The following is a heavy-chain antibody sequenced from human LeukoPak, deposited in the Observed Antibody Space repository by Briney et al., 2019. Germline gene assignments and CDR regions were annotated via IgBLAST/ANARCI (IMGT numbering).Heavy chain of an antibody. V-gene: IGHV3-23*01. CDR3: VKLSDQLPPGYFDY. J-gene: IGHJ4*02. CDR2: ISGSGTYT. D-gene: IGHD2-2*01. CDR1: GFTLSNYA. Sequence: PGGSLRLSCAASGFTLSNYAMSWVRQAPGKGLEWVSGISGSGTYTYYADSVKGRFTISRDNSKNSLYLQMNSLTAEDTAVYYCVKLSDQLPPGYFDYWGQGTLVTVSS.